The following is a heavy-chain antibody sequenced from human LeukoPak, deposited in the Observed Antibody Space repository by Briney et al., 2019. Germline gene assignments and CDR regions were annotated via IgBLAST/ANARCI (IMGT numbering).Heavy chain of an antibody. J-gene: IGHJ4*02. CDR1: GFTFSSYE. CDR3: ARAVAGTMVIDY. CDR2: ISSSSRYI. D-gene: IGHD6-19*01. Sequence: GGSPRLSCAASGFTFSSYEMNWVRQAPGKGLEWVSSISSSSRYIYYADSVKGRFTISRDNAKNSLYLQMNSLRAEDTAVYYCARAVAGTMVIDYWGQGTLVTVSS. V-gene: IGHV3-21*01.